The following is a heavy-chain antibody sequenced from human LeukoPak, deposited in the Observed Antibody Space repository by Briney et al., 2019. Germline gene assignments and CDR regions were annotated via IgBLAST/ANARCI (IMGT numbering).Heavy chain of an antibody. Sequence: PGGSLRLSCAASGFTFSDYYMSWTRQAPGKGLEWVSYISSSGSTIYYADSVKGRFTISRDNAKNSLYLQMNSLRAEDTAVYYCARDSIVVVPAALLYWGQGTLVTVSS. CDR2: ISSSGSTI. V-gene: IGHV3-11*01. D-gene: IGHD2-2*01. CDR1: GFTFSDYY. J-gene: IGHJ4*02. CDR3: ARDSIVVVPAALLY.